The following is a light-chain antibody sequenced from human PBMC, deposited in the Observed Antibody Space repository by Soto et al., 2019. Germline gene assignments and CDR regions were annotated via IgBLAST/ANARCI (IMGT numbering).Light chain of an antibody. CDR3: QQYNTYSRT. CDR1: QDISNH. J-gene: IGKJ1*01. V-gene: IGKV1-33*01. Sequence: DIQLTQSPSSLSASVGDRVTITCQASQDISNHLNWYQQKPGKAPNLLIYDASDLETGVPSRFSGGGSGTFFSFTINSLQPEDIATYYCQQYNTYSRTFGQGTKVDIK. CDR2: DAS.